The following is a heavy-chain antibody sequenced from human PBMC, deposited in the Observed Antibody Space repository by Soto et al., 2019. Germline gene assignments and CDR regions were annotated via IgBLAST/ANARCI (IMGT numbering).Heavy chain of an antibody. CDR2: IDPSDAYT. CDR1: GYSFTSYW. J-gene: IGHJ4*02. Sequence: VQLVQSGAEVKKPGESLKISCKSSGYSFTSYWISCVRQMPGKGLEWMGRIDPSDAYTNYSPSFQGHVTISADKSISTADLQWSSLKASDTAMYYCAGVAMWGRYSSGGFDYWGQGTLVTVSS. V-gene: IGHV5-10-1*01. D-gene: IGHD6-19*01. CDR3: AGVAMWGRYSSGGFDY.